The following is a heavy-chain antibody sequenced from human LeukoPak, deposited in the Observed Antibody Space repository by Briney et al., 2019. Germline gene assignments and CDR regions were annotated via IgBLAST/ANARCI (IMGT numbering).Heavy chain of an antibody. J-gene: IGHJ4*02. Sequence: ASVKVSCKASGYTFTGYYMNWVRQAPGQGLEWMGIINPSGGSTSYAQKFQGRVTKTRDTSTSTVYMELSSLRSEDTAVYYCARDQSYGYVLPGYWGQGTLVTVSS. V-gene: IGHV1-46*01. CDR3: ARDQSYGYVLPGY. CDR2: INPSGGST. CDR1: GYTFTGYY. D-gene: IGHD5-18*01.